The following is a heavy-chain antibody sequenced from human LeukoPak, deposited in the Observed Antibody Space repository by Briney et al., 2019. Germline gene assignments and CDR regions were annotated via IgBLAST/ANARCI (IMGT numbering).Heavy chain of an antibody. CDR2: IYYSGSN. D-gene: IGHD1-1*01. CDR1: GGSISSDDYY. Sequence: SETLSLTCTVAGGSISSDDYYWSWIRQPPGKGLEWIGYIYYSGSNHYTPSLKSRVTISVDTSRNQFSLKLSSVTAADTAVYYCARRGELQAYWYFDLWGRGTLVTVSS. CDR3: ARRGELQAYWYFDL. V-gene: IGHV4-30-4*01. J-gene: IGHJ2*01.